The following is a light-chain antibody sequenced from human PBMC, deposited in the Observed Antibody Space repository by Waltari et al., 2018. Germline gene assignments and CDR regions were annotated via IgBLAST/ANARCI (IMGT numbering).Light chain of an antibody. CDR1: SSEVGGYNY. J-gene: IGLJ1*01. CDR3: SSYTSSSTYV. V-gene: IGLV2-14*01. CDR2: DVS. Sequence: QSALTQPASVSGSPGQSITISCTGTSSEVGGYNYVYWYQQHPGKAPKLMIYDVSKRPSGVSNRFSGSKSGNTASLTISGLQAEDEADYYCSSYTSSSTYVFGTGTKVTVL.